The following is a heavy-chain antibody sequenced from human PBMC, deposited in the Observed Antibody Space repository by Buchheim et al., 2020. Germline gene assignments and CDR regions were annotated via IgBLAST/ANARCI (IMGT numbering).Heavy chain of an antibody. CDR3: AKDVASNFGFGRIDS. CDR2: ISSSGGST. CDR1: GFIFSSYG. V-gene: IGHV3-23*01. Sequence: EVQLLESGGAFVQPGGSLRLSCAASGFIFSSYGMNWVRQAPGKGLEWVSDISSSGGSTHYADSVKGRFTVSSDNSKNPLYLLMNSLRAEDTALYYCAKDVASNFGFGRIDSWGQGTL. D-gene: IGHD3-3*01. J-gene: IGHJ4*02.